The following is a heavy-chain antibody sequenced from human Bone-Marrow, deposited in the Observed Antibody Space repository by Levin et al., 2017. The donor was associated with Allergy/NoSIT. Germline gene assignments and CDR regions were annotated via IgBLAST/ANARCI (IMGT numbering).Heavy chain of an antibody. D-gene: IGHD6-13*01. CDR2: IIPILGIA. CDR1: GGTFSSYT. Sequence: KISCKASGGTFSSYTISWVRQAPGQGLEWMGRIIPILGIANYAQKFQGRVTITADKSTSTAYMELSSLRSEDTAVYYCARGTLGYIAAAGTDYWGQGTLVTVSS. V-gene: IGHV1-69*02. J-gene: IGHJ4*02. CDR3: ARGTLGYIAAAGTDY.